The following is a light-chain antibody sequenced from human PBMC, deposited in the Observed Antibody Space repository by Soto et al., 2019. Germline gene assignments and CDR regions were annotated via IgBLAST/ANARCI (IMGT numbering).Light chain of an antibody. CDR2: EVS. V-gene: IGLV2-23*02. CDR3: CSYAGSSTFAV. J-gene: IGLJ7*01. CDR1: SSDVGNYDL. Sequence: QSALTQPASVSGSPGHSITISCTGTSSDVGNYDLVSWYQQHPGRAPKLMIYEVSKRPSGVSNRFSGSKSGNTASLTISGLQAEDEADYYCCSYAGSSTFAVFGGGTQLTVL.